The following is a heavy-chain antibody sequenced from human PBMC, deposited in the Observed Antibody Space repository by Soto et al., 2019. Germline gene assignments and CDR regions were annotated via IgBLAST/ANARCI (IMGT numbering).Heavy chain of an antibody. Sequence: QVQLVQSGAEVKKPGASVKVSCKASGYTFTSYAMHWVRQAPGQRLEWMGWINAGNGNTKYSQKFQGRVTITRDTSASTAYMELSSLRSEDTAVDYCARGASMVRGVILDAFDIWGQGTMVTVSS. CDR2: INAGNGNT. CDR3: ARGASMVRGVILDAFDI. J-gene: IGHJ3*02. V-gene: IGHV1-3*01. CDR1: GYTFTSYA. D-gene: IGHD3-10*01.